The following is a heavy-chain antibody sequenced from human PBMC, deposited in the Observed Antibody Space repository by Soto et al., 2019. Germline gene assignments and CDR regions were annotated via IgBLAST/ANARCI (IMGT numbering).Heavy chain of an antibody. CDR1: GGTFSSYA. Sequence: SVKVSCKASGGTFSSYAISWVRQAPGQGLEWMGGIIPIFGTANYAQKFQGRVTITADEPTSTAYMELSSLRSEDTAVYYCARDPANPIFGVVIPNLDFVYFYGMDVWGQGTTVTVSS. CDR2: IIPIFGTA. V-gene: IGHV1-69*13. J-gene: IGHJ6*02. D-gene: IGHD3-3*01. CDR3: ARDPANPIFGVVIPNLDFVYFYGMDV.